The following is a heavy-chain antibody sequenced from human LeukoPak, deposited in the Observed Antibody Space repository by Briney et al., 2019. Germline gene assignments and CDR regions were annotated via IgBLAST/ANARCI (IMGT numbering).Heavy chain of an antibody. V-gene: IGHV3-11*06. CDR3: ARKSGWYGSYYYGMDV. Sequence: SGGSLRLSCAASGFTFSDYYMSWIRQAPGKGLERVSYFSSSSSYTNYADSVKGRFTISRDNAKNSLYLQMNSLRAEDTAVYYCARKSGWYGSYYYGMDVWGRGTTVTVSS. D-gene: IGHD6-19*01. CDR1: GFTFSDYY. J-gene: IGHJ6*04. CDR2: FSSSSSYT.